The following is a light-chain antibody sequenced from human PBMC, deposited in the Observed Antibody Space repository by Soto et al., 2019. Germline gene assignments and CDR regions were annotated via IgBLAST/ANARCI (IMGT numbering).Light chain of an antibody. V-gene: IGKV3-20*01. J-gene: IGKJ1*01. Sequence: IVLTQSPGTLSLSPGERATLSCRASQTVSSSYLAWYQQKPGQAPRLLIFGSSTRATGIPDRFSGSGSGTDFTLTISRLEPEDFAVYYCQHYVTSLITFGQGTKVDIK. CDR2: GSS. CDR1: QTVSSSY. CDR3: QHYVTSLIT.